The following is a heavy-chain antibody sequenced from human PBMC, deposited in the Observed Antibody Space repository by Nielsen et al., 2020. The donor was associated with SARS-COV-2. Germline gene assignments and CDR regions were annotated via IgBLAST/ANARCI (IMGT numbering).Heavy chain of an antibody. V-gene: IGHV3-30-3*02. D-gene: IGHD1-14*01. CDR1: GFTFSNYT. Sequence: GESLKISCAASGFTFSNYTIPWVRQAPGKGLEWVAVISYDGNNKYYGDSVKGRFTISRDNSKNTLYLQMNSLRAEDTAVYYCAKTTGGVDYWGQGTLVTVSS. CDR2: ISYDGNNK. J-gene: IGHJ4*02. CDR3: AKTTGGVDY.